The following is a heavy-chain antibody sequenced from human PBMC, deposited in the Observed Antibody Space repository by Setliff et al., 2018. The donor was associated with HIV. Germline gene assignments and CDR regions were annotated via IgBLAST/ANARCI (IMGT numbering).Heavy chain of an antibody. Sequence: ETLSLTCTVSGGSISSSSYYWGWIRQPPGKGLEWIGSIYYSGTTYYNPSLKSRITISVDTSKNQFSLKVNSVTAADTAVYYCGGNGYYSIDYWGQGTLVTVSS. D-gene: IGHD3-22*01. J-gene: IGHJ4*02. V-gene: IGHV4-39*07. CDR3: GGNGYYSIDY. CDR2: IYYSGTT. CDR1: GGSISSSSYY.